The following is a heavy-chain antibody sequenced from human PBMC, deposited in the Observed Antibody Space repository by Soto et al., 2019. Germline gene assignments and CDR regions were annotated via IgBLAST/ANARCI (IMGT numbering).Heavy chain of an antibody. CDR1: GFIFSSYG. CDR2: ISHDETIK. D-gene: IGHD6-19*01. CDR3: AKLARGGWHLYYYGMDV. J-gene: IGHJ6*02. V-gene: IGHV3-30*18. Sequence: QLQLVESGGGVVQPGTSLRLSCAASGFIFSSYGMHWVRQAPGKGLEWVAVISHDETIKSYGDSVKGRFTIFRDNSENTLYLQMNSLRGEDTAIYYCAKLARGGWHLYYYGMDVWGRGTTVIVSS.